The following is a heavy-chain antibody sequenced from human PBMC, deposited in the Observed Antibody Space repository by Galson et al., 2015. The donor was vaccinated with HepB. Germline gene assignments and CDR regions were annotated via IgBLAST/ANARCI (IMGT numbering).Heavy chain of an antibody. D-gene: IGHD6-13*01. V-gene: IGHV3-48*01. CDR3: ARLGIAAAGTRLLVFDY. CDR2: ISSSSSTI. Sequence: SLRLSCAASGFTFSSYSMNWARQAPGKGLEWVSYISSSSSTIYYADSVKGRFTISRDNAKNSLYLQMNSLRAEDTAVYYCARLGIAAAGTRLLVFDYWGQGTLVTVSS. J-gene: IGHJ4*02. CDR1: GFTFSSYS.